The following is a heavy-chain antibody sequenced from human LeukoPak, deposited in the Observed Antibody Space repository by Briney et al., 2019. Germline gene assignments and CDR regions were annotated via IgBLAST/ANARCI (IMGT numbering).Heavy chain of an antibody. CDR1: GYSISSGYY. V-gene: IGHV4-38-2*01. D-gene: IGHD1-26*01. Sequence: PSXTLSLTCAVSGYSISSGYYWGWIRPPPGKGLEWIGSIYHSGSTYYNPSLKSRVTISVDTSKNQFSLKLSSVTAADTAVYYCASLPVERWFDPWGQGTLVTVSS. CDR3: ASLPVERWFDP. CDR2: IYHSGST. J-gene: IGHJ5*02.